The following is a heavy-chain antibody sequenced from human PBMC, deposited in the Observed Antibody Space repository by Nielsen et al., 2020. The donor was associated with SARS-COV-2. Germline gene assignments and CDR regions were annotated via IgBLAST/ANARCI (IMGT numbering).Heavy chain of an antibody. CDR1: EFTFTGYG. CDR2: ISSSGGTI. D-gene: IGHD6-13*01. J-gene: IGHJ6*03. Sequence: GGSLRLSCAASEFTFTGYGMNWVRQAPGKGLEWVSYISSSGGTIYYSDSVKGRFTISRDNAKNSLYLQMNSLRAEDTAVYYCARGVSSSWYYYYMDVWGKGTTVTVSS. CDR3: ARGVSSSWYYYYMDV. V-gene: IGHV3-48*01.